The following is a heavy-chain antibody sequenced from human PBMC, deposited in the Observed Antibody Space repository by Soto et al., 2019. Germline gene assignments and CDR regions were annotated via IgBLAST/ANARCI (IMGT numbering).Heavy chain of an antibody. CDR3: AKDLIRVGYYYGMDV. CDR2: ISWDGGIT. Sequence: EVQLVESGGVVVQPGGSLRLSCAASGFTFDDYTMHWVRQAPGKGLEWVSLISWDGGITFYADSVKGRFTISRDNSKNSLYLQMNSLRTEDTALYYCAKDLIRVGYYYGMDVWGQGTTVTVSS. V-gene: IGHV3-43*01. J-gene: IGHJ6*02. D-gene: IGHD3-10*01. CDR1: GFTFDDYT.